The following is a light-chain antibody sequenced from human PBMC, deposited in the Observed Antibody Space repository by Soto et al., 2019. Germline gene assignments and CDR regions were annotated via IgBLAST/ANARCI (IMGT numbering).Light chain of an antibody. CDR3: QQRHMWPIT. J-gene: IGKJ5*01. V-gene: IGKV3-11*01. CDR1: QIFRCL. CDR2: DAY. Sequence: EVVLTQSPVTLSLSPGERATLSCRASQIFRCLLAWYQQKPGQAPRLLIYDAYNRATGIPPRFSGSGSGTDFTLTISSLEPEDSAVYYCQQRHMWPITFGQGTRLEIK.